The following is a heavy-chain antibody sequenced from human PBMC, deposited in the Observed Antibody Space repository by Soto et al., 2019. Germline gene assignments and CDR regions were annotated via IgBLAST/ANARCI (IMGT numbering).Heavy chain of an antibody. D-gene: IGHD1-26*01. CDR2: VNSDGSSR. J-gene: IGHJ3*01. V-gene: IGHV3-74*01. Sequence: EVQLVESGGGLVQPGGSLSLSCAASGFTFSGYWMHWVRQVPGKGLVWVSRVNSDGSSRSYADSVKGRFTIFRDNAKNTLHLEMNGLRAEDTAVYYCARVGLGAFDAFDVWGQGTLVTASS. CDR1: GFTFSGYW. CDR3: ARVGLGAFDAFDV.